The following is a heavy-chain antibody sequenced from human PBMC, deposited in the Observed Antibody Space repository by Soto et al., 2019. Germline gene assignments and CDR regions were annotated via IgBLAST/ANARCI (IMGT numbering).Heavy chain of an antibody. CDR3: ARGRGSGWPFDY. V-gene: IGHV1-46*03. J-gene: IGHJ4*02. CDR1: GYTFTTYY. Sequence: ASVKVSCKASGYTFTTYYMHWVRRAPGQGLEWMGIINLNGGSTSYTQKFQGRVTMTRDTSTSTVYMDLSSLRSEDTAVYYCARGRGSGWPFDYWGQGTLVTVSS. CDR2: INLNGGST. D-gene: IGHD6-19*01.